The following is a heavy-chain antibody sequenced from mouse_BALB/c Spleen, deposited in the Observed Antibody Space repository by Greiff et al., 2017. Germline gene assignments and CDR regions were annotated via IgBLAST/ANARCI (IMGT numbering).Heavy chain of an antibody. D-gene: IGHD2-2*01. V-gene: IGHV14-3*02. CDR1: GFNIKDTY. Sequence: EVQLQQSGAELVKPGASVKLSCTASGFNIKDTYMHWVKQRPEQGLEWIGRIDPANGNTKYDPKFQGKATITADTSSNTAYLQLSSLTSEDTAVYYCASYGYDGAMDYWGQGTSVTVSS. J-gene: IGHJ4*01. CDR3: ASYGYDGAMDY. CDR2: IDPANGNT.